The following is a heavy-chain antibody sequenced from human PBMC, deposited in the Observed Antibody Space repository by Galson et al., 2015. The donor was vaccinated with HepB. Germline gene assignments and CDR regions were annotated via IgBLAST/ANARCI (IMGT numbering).Heavy chain of an antibody. Sequence: SVKVSCKASGYTFTGYYIHWVRQAPGQGLEWMGWINPNSGGTNFAQKFQGWVTMTRDTSISTAYMELSRLRSDDTAVYYCARAIAARSRMFVGDVWGKGTTVTVSS. CDR1: GYTFTGYY. D-gene: IGHD6-6*01. CDR2: INPNSGGT. CDR3: ARAIAARSRMFVGDV. J-gene: IGHJ6*04. V-gene: IGHV1-2*04.